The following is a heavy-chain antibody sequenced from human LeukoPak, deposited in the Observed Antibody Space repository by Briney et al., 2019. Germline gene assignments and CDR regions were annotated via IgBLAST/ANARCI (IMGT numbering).Heavy chain of an antibody. D-gene: IGHD3-22*01. CDR3: AKRGEYFHGSSGWNFDL. Sequence: GGSLRLSCAASGFTFTSHGMHWVRQAPGKGLEWVADTSYDGSKKDYADSVKGRFTISRDDSENTVYLQMNSLRSDDTAVYYCAKRGEYFHGSSGWNFDLWGRGTLVTVSS. CDR2: TSYDGSKK. J-gene: IGHJ2*01. V-gene: IGHV3-30*18. CDR1: GFTFTSHG.